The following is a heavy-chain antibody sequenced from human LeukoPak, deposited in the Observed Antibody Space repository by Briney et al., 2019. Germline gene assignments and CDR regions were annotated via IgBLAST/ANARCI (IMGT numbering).Heavy chain of an antibody. J-gene: IGHJ4*02. V-gene: IGHV3-21*04. CDR3: ATYRQVLLPFES. CDR2: ISSSSSYI. CDR1: GFTFSSYS. D-gene: IGHD2/OR15-2a*01. Sequence: GGSLRLSCAASGFTFSSYSMNWVRQAPGKGLEWVSSISSSSSYIYYADSVKGRFTISRDNAKNSLYLQMNSLRAEDTAIYYCATYRQVLLPFESWGQGTLVTVSS.